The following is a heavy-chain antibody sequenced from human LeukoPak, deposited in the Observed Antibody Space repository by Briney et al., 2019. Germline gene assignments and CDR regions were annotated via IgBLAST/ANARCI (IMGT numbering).Heavy chain of an antibody. CDR3: AKARGTVVPPFDY. Sequence: GGSLRLSCAASRFTFSSYXXXXXRQAPXKGXXXXXGISGSGGSTYYADSXXGRXXISRDNSKNTLYLQMNSLRAEDTAVYYCAKARGTVVPPFDYWGQGTLVTVSS. CDR2: ISGSGGST. D-gene: IGHD3-22*01. J-gene: IGHJ4*02. V-gene: IGHV3-23*01. CDR1: RFTFSSYX.